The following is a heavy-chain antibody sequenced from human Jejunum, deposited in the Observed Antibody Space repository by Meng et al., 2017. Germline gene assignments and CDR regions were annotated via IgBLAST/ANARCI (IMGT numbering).Heavy chain of an antibody. CDR2: VWPSGAT. J-gene: IGHJ4*02. CDR1: GVSTTAPFY. Sequence: GHPVGSGPGLVKPSGTLSLTCTVSGVSTTAPFYWTWIRQAPGKGLEWIGEVWPSGATYYNPSLSSRITISIDTSNNQFSLEVVFLTAADTAVYYCARAIRERYFDSWGQGTLVTVSS. V-gene: IGHV4-4*02. D-gene: IGHD1-14*01. CDR3: ARAIRERYFDS.